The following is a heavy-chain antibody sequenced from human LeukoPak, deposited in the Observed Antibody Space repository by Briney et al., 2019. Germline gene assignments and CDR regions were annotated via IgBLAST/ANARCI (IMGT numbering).Heavy chain of an antibody. CDR3: ARDQRLGYCSSTSCPGDY. Sequence: GGSLRLPCAASGFTFDDYGMSWVRQAPGKGLEWVSGINWNGGSTGYADSVKGRFTISRDNAKNSLYLQMNSLRAEDTALYYCARDQRLGYCSSTSCPGDYWGQGTLVTVSS. D-gene: IGHD2-2*01. CDR2: INWNGGST. CDR1: GFTFDDYG. J-gene: IGHJ4*02. V-gene: IGHV3-20*04.